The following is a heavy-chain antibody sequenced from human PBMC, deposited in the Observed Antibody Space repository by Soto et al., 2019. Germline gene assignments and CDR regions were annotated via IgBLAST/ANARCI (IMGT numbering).Heavy chain of an antibody. CDR3: TREAGWQRMVPYD. CDR2: ISAFNGDT. J-gene: IGHJ1*01. CDR1: GYTFTSYG. D-gene: IGHD6-25*01. V-gene: IGHV1-18*01. Sequence: QVQLVQSGTEVKKPGASVNVSCKAFGYTFTSYGFSWVRQVPGQGLEWLGWISAFNGDTHYSQTMKGRLTVTTDTDTTSVHMELTSLTPVDTAVYYCTREAGWQRMVPYDWGQGTLVTVS.